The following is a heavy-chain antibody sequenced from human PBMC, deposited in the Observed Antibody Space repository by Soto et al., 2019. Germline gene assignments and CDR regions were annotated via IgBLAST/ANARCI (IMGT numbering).Heavy chain of an antibody. V-gene: IGHV4-59*01. CDR2: IYYSGST. CDR1: GGSISSYY. CDR3: ARTSDFDAFDI. Sequence: SETLSLTCTVSGGSISSYYWSWIRQPPGKGLEWIGYIYYSGSTNYNPSLKSRVTISVDTSKNQFSLKLSSVTAADTAVYYCARTSDFDAFDIWGQGTMVTVSS. J-gene: IGHJ3*02.